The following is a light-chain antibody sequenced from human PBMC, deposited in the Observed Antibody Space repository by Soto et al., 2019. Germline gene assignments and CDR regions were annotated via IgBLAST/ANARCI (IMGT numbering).Light chain of an antibody. J-gene: IGKJ1*01. CDR1: QSVSSSY. Sequence: EIVLTQSPGTLSLSPGERATLSCRASQSVSSSYLAWYQQKPGQAPRLLIYGASSRATGIPDRFSGSGSGTDFTLTISRREPEVFAVYYCKKYGSSPRTLGQGTKVDIK. V-gene: IGKV3-20*01. CDR2: GAS. CDR3: KKYGSSPRT.